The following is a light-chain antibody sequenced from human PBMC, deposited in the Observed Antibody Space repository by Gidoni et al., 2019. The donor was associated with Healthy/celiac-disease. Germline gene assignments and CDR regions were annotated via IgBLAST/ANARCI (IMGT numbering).Light chain of an antibody. CDR3: QQSYSTLT. J-gene: IGKJ4*01. Sequence: DIQMTQSPSSLSASVGDRVTITCRASQSISSYLNWYQQKPGKAPKLLIYAASSLQSGVPSRFSGSVSGTDFTLTISSLQPEDFATYYCQQSYSTLTFGGGTKVEIK. CDR2: AAS. V-gene: IGKV1-39*01. CDR1: QSISSY.